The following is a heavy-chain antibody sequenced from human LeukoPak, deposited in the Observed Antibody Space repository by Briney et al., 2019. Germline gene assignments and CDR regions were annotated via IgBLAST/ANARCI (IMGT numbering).Heavy chain of an antibody. CDR2: VIPILGTT. CDR3: ARDDGSATLGFDS. J-gene: IGHJ4*02. D-gene: IGHD1-26*01. CDR1: GTTFIRSA. Sequence: SVKVSSTASGTTFIRSAISWVRQAPGQGLEWMGGVIPILGTTNYAQKFQDRVSITTDESTSTAYMEVSSLRSVDTAVYYCARDDGSATLGFDSWGQGTLVTVSS. V-gene: IGHV1-69*05.